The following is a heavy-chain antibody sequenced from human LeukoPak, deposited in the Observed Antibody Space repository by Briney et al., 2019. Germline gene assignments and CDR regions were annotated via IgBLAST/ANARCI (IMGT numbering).Heavy chain of an antibody. D-gene: IGHD3-22*01. CDR1: GFTFKIDT. Sequence: GGSLRLSCAASGFTFKIDTMNWVRQAPGKGLQWIASIPSSASYTHYADSVQGRFTISRDNANNVLYLQMNNLRAEDTAVYYCVRGDSRDYWGQGTLVTVSS. CDR2: IPSSASYT. V-gene: IGHV3-21*06. J-gene: IGHJ4*02. CDR3: VRGDSRDY.